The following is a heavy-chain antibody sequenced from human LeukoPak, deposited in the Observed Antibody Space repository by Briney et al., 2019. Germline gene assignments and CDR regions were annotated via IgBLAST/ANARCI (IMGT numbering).Heavy chain of an antibody. CDR1: GYTFTSYY. Sequence: ASVKVSCKASGYTFTSYYMHWVRQAPGQGLEWMGIINPSGGSTSYAQKFQGRITMTRDTSTSTVYMELSSLREEDTALYYCARDQYLDSSRFHYFDSWGQGTLVTVSS. V-gene: IGHV1-46*01. J-gene: IGHJ4*02. CDR3: ARDQYLDSSRFHYFDS. D-gene: IGHD6-13*01. CDR2: INPSGGST.